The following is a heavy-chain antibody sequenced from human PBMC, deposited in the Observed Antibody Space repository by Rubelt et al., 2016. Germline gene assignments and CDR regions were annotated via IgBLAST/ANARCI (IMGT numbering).Heavy chain of an antibody. D-gene: IGHD6-19*01. Sequence: SGSTYYNPSLKSRVTISVDTSKNQFSLKLSFVTAADTAVYYCAREGAVAVVYYYYYYMDVWGKGTTVTVSS. CDR2: SGST. V-gene: IGHV4-39*07. CDR3: AREGAVAVVYYYYYYMDV. J-gene: IGHJ6*03.